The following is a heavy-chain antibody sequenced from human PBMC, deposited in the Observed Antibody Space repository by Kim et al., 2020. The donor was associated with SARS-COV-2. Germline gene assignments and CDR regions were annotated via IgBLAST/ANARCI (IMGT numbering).Heavy chain of an antibody. V-gene: IGHV3-53*01. D-gene: IGHD3-10*01. CDR3: ARGSLWFGESYYFDY. J-gene: IGHJ4*02. Sequence: DSVKGRFTISRDNSKNTLYLQMNSLRAEDTAVYYCARGSLWFGESYYFDYWGQGTLVTVSS.